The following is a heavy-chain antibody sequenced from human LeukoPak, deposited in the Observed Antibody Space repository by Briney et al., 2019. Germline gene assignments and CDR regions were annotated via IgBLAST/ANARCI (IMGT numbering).Heavy chain of an antibody. D-gene: IGHD2/OR15-2a*01. V-gene: IGHV3-23*01. CDR3: ARNEYETLDY. CDR2: ISSGGST. J-gene: IGHJ4*02. Sequence: GGSLRLSCAASEFTFSIYAMNWVRQAPGKGLEWVSGISSGGSTYYADSVKGRFTISRDNSKNTLYLQMNSLRAEDTALYYCARNEYETLDYWGQGTLVTVSS. CDR1: EFTFSIYA.